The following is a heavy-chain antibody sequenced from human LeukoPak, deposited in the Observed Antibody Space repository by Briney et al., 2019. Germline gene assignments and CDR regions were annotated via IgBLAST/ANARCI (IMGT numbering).Heavy chain of an antibody. CDR1: GYTFTGHY. CDR3: ARGRKITIFGGIGGAFDI. D-gene: IGHD3-3*01. V-gene: IGHV1-2*02. J-gene: IGHJ3*02. CDR2: ISPKSGET. Sequence: ASVKVSCKPSGYTFTGHYIHWVRQAPGQGLERMGWISPKSGETSYSQQFQGRVTMTRDTSSSTAYMDLTWLRSDDTAVFYCARGRKITIFGGIGGAFDIWGQGTVVTVSS.